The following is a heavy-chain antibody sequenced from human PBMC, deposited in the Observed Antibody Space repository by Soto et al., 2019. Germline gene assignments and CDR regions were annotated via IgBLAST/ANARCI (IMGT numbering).Heavy chain of an antibody. V-gene: IGHV4-39*01. D-gene: IGHD3-22*01. CDR3: ARHSYDSSGYYPNWFDP. Sequence: SETLSLTCTVSGGSISNSSDYWVWIRQPPGKGLEWIGSIYYSGSTYYNPSLKSRVTISVDTSKNQFSLKLSSVTAADTAVYYCARHSYDSSGYYPNWFDPWGQGTLVTVSS. J-gene: IGHJ5*02. CDR2: IYYSGST. CDR1: GGSISNSSDY.